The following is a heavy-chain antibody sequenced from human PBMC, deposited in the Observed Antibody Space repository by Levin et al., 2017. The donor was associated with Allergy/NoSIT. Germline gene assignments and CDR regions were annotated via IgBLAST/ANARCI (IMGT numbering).Heavy chain of an antibody. CDR3: ARDQNNSWLKLDY. Sequence: SQTLSLTCTVSGGSISTYYWSWIRQPPGKGLEWIGYIYYSGSTNYNPSLKSRVTISVDTSKNQFSLKLSSVTAADTAVYYCARDQNNSWLKLDYWGQGRLVSVSS. V-gene: IGHV4-59*01. D-gene: IGHD6-13*01. CDR1: GGSISTYY. CDR2: IYYSGST. J-gene: IGHJ4*02.